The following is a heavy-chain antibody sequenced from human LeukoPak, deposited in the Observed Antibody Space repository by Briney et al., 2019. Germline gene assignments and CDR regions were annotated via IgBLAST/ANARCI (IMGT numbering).Heavy chain of an antibody. CDR2: INTDGSNT. Sequence: PVGSLRLSRAASGFTFSGYWMHWVRQVPGKGLVWVSQINTDGSNTNYADSVKGRFTISRDNAKNTLYLQMNSLRAEDTAVYYCARGLLGIDYWGQGTLVTVSS. CDR1: GFTFSGYW. J-gene: IGHJ4*02. D-gene: IGHD2-8*02. V-gene: IGHV3-74*01. CDR3: ARGLLGIDY.